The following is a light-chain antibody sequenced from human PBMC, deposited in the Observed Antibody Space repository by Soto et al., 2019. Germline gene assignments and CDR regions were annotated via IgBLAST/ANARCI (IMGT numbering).Light chain of an antibody. CDR3: QQSYSTPIT. CDR2: AAS. J-gene: IGKJ5*01. V-gene: IGKV1-39*01. Sequence: DIQMTQSPSSLSASLGDRVTITCRASQGISSYLNCYQQKPGKAPKLLIYAASSLQSGVPSRFSGSGSGTDFTLTISSLQPEDFATYYCQQSYSTPITFGQGTRLEVK. CDR1: QGISSY.